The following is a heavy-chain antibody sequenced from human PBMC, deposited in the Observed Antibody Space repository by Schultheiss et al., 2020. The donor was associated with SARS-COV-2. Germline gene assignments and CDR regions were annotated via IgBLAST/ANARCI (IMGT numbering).Heavy chain of an antibody. Sequence: SETLSLTCAVYGGSFSGYYWSWIRQPPGKGLEWIGEINHSGSTNYNPSLKSRVTISVDTSKNQFSLKLSSVTAADTAVYYCARRKAITMIVVVNRRGWFDPWGQGTLVTVSS. D-gene: IGHD3-22*01. V-gene: IGHV4-34*01. CDR1: GGSFSGYY. J-gene: IGHJ5*02. CDR2: INHSGST. CDR3: ARRKAITMIVVVNRRGWFDP.